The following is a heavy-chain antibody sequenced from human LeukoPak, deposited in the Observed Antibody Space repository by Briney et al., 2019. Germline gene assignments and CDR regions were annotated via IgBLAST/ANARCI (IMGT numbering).Heavy chain of an antibody. CDR3: ARDVAEKATRHVDY. CDR2: IWYDGSNK. V-gene: IGHV3-33*01. CDR1: GFTFSSCG. J-gene: IGHJ4*02. D-gene: IGHD5-24*01. Sequence: PGGSLRLSCAASGFTFSSCGMHWVRQAPGKGLEWVAVIWYDGSNKYYADSVKGRFTISRDNSKNTLYLQMNSLRAEDTAVYYCARDVAEKATRHVDYWGQGTLVTVSS.